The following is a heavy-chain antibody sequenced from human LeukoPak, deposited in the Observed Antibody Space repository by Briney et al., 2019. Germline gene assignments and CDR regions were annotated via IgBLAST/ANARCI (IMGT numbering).Heavy chain of an antibody. CDR3: AKGTGRYWTFFDY. CDR1: GFTFDDYA. CDR2: ISWNSGSI. Sequence: GTSLRLSCAASGFTFDDYAMHWVRQGPGKGMDWVSGISWNSGSIDYAESVKGRFTISRDNAKNSLYLQMNSLRPEDTAFYYCAKGTGRYWTFFDYWGRGTLVTVSS. J-gene: IGHJ4*02. D-gene: IGHD1-26*01. V-gene: IGHV3-9*01.